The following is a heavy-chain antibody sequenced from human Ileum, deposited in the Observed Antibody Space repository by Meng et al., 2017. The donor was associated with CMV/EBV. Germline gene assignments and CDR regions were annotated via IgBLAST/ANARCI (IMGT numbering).Heavy chain of an antibody. D-gene: IGHD3-10*01. CDR2: IHPTGTT. CDR1: GGSLTSYY. J-gene: IGHJ5*02. V-gene: IGHV4-4*07. CDR3: ARAAARGVPVDL. Sequence: QLQESGPRLLLPTETLSLTCTVTGGSLTSYYWTWIRQPAGKGLEWIGRIHPTGTTDDNPSLRSRVSMSLDKSKNQFSLKLTSVTAADTAVYYCARAAARGVPVDLWGQGTLVTVSS.